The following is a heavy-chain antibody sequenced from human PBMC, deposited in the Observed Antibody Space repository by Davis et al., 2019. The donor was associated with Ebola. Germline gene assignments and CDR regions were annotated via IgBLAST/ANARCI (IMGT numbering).Heavy chain of an antibody. V-gene: IGHV3-23*01. D-gene: IGHD2/OR15-2a*01. CDR1: GFTFSGYT. Sequence: GESLKISCAASGFTFSGYTMSWVRQAPGKGLEWVSTYGTSADTYYADSVKGRFTISRDNSKNTLYLQMNGLRVEDTAIYYCAKDNRNIWSEVWGQGTMVTVSS. CDR2: GTSADT. CDR3: AKDNRNIWSEV. J-gene: IGHJ3*01.